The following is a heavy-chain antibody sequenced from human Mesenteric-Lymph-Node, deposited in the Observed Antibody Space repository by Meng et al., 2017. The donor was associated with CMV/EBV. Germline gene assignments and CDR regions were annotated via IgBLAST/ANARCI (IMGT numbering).Heavy chain of an antibody. J-gene: IGHJ4*02. CDR1: GYTLTELS. D-gene: IGHD3-10*01. Sequence: ASVNVSCKVSGYTLTELSMHWVRQAPGKGLEWMGGFDPEDGETIYAQKFQGRVNMTEDTSTDTAYMELSSLRSEDTAVYYCATFIVRITMVRGVALPDYWGQGTLVTVSS. CDR2: FDPEDGET. CDR3: ATFIVRITMVRGVALPDY. V-gene: IGHV1-24*01.